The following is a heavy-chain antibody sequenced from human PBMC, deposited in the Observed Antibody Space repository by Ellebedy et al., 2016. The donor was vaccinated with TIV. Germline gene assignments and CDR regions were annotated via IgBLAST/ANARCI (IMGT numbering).Heavy chain of an antibody. J-gene: IGHJ4*02. CDR1: AYTFTSYY. CDR2: INPNSGGT. Sequence: ASVKVSCKASAYTFTSYYMHWLRQAPGQGLEWRGWINPNSGGTNYAQKFQGRVTMTRDTSIRTAYMELSSLRSDDTAIYYCARDHAGPFDYWGQGTLVTVSS. CDR3: ARDHAGPFDY. V-gene: IGHV1-2*02.